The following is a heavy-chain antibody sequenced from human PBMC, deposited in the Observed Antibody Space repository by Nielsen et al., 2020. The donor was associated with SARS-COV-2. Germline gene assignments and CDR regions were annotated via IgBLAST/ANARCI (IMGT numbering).Heavy chain of an antibody. D-gene: IGHD3-16*01. Sequence: SETLSLTCAVSGGSLSGYFWSWIRQSPGKGLEWIGEINNIGTTNYNPSLKSRVTMSVDKSQNQFSLKLNSVTAADTSVFYCARGTFIHGNGWHFFDYWGQGTLVTVSS. CDR2: INNIGTT. J-gene: IGHJ4*02. CDR3: ARGTFIHGNGWHFFDY. V-gene: IGHV4-34*01. CDR1: GGSLSGYF.